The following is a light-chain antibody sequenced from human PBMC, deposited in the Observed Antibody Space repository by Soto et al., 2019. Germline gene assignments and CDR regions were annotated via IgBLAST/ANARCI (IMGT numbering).Light chain of an antibody. Sequence: EIVMTQSPATLSVSPGERATLSCRASQSVSSNLAWYQQKPGQAPRLLIYGASSRATGIPDRFSGSGSGTDFTLTISTLEPEDVAVYYCQQYGSSPPVTFGPGTKVDIK. V-gene: IGKV3-20*01. CDR3: QQYGSSPPVT. CDR1: QSVSSN. J-gene: IGKJ3*01. CDR2: GAS.